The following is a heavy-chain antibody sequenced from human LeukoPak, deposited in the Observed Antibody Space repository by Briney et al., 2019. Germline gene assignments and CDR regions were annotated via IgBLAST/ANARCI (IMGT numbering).Heavy chain of an antibody. CDR1: GGSFSGYY. CDR3: ARAHILTGYYMARYYYGMDV. V-gene: IGHV4-34*01. D-gene: IGHD3-9*01. Sequence: SETLSLTCAVYGGSFSGYYWSWIRQLPGKGLEWIGAINHSGSTNYNPSLKSRVTISVDTSKNQFSLKLSSVTAADTAVYYCARAHILTGYYMARYYYGMDVWGQGTTVTVSS. CDR2: INHSGST. J-gene: IGHJ6*02.